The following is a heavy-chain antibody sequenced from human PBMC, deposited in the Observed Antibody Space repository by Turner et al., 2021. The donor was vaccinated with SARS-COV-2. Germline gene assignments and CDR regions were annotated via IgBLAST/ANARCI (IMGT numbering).Heavy chain of an antibody. CDR3: ARINDYDSLWGTYRYSDY. V-gene: IGHV4-34*01. J-gene: IGHJ4*02. D-gene: IGHD3-16*02. Sequence: QVQLQQWGAGLLKPSETLSLTCAVFGGSFSVYSWSWIRQPPGKGLGWIGEFNHSGTTNYSPSLKSRVTISVDTSKNQFSLRLSSVTAADTAVYFCARINDYDSLWGTYRYSDYWGQGILVTVSS. CDR2: FNHSGTT. CDR1: GGSFSVYS.